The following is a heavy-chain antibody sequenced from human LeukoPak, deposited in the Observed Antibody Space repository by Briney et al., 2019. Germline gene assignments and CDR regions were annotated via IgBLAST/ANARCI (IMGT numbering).Heavy chain of an antibody. Sequence: SETLSLTCTVSGGSISSYYWSWIRQPAGKGLEWIGRIYTSGTTNYNPSLKSRVTMSVDTSKNQFSLKLSSVTAADTAVYYCAREGSLSGEVYYDSSGYSIFDYWGQGTLVTVSS. D-gene: IGHD3-22*01. J-gene: IGHJ4*02. CDR2: IYTSGTT. CDR1: GGSISSYY. V-gene: IGHV4-4*07. CDR3: AREGSLSGEVYYDSSGYSIFDY.